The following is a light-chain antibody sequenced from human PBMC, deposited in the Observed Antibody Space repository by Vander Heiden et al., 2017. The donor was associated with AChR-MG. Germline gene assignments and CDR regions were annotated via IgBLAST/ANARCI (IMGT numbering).Light chain of an antibody. CDR2: GVS. CDR1: SGDVGGHEQ. J-gene: IGLJ2*01. CDR3: SSYTNRKTVI. Sequence: QSVLTQPVPVSGSPGQSITISCTGTSGDVGGHEQVSWLQQHPGKAPKLIIFGVSDRPSGISTRFSGSKSGNTASLTISGLQSEDEADYYCSSYTNRKTVIFGGGTKLTV. V-gene: IGLV2-14*01.